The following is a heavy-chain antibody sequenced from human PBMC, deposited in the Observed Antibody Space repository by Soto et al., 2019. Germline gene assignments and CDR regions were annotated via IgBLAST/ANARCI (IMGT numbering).Heavy chain of an antibody. CDR2: IVVGSGNT. J-gene: IGHJ4*02. CDR3: ARGQVVAAQH. CDR1: GFTFSTSA. Sequence: SVKVSCKASGFTFSTSAMQWVRQARGQRLEWIGWIVVGSGNTSYAQKFQGRVTMTRDTSTSTVYMELSSLRSEDTAVYYCARGQVVAAQHWGQGTLVTVSS. V-gene: IGHV1-58*02. D-gene: IGHD2-15*01.